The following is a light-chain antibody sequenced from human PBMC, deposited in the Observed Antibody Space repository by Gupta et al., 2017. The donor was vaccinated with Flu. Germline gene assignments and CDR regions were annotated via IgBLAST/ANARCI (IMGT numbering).Light chain of an antibody. CDR3: QKYGSSPPWT. Sequence: RATLCCTASQSVSSMYVAWCQQKFGQAPRLSICGASSRANGIPDRFSGRGSVTDFTLSISRRYPEDFAVYYCQKYGSSPPWTFGQGTKVEIK. CDR1: QSVSSMY. V-gene: IGKV3-20*01. J-gene: IGKJ1*01. CDR2: GAS.